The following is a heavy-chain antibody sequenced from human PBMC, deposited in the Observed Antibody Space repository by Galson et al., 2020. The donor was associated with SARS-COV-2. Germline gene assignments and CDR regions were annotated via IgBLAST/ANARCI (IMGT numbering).Heavy chain of an antibody. Sequence: GESLKISCAASGFTFSSYAMSWVRQAPGKGLEWVSAISGSGGSTYYADSVKGRFTISRDNSKNTLYLQMNSLRAEDTAVYYCAKLIRGWDSPSYWGQGTLVTVSS. CDR2: ISGSGGST. CDR3: AKLIRGWDSPSY. J-gene: IGHJ4*02. V-gene: IGHV3-23*01. CDR1: GFTFSSYA. D-gene: IGHD1-26*01.